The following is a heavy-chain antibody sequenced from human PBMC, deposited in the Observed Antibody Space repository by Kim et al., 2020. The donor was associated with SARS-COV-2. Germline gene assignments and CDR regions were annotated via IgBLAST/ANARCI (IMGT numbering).Heavy chain of an antibody. CDR3: TRRGDF. J-gene: IGHJ4*02. CDR2: YYNGNT. V-gene: IGHV4-39*01. Sequence: YYNGNTQYNPSLKSRVTISKDTPRNQFSLKMSSVTAADTAVYYCTRRGDFWGQGILVTVSS. D-gene: IGHD3-16*01.